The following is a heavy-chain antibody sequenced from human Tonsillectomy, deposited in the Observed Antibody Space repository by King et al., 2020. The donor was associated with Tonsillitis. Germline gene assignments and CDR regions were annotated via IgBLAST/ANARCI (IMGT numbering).Heavy chain of an antibody. J-gene: IGHJ3*02. CDR1: GLTFSSYW. Sequence: EVQLVESGGGLVQPGGSLRLSCAASGLTFSSYWMHWVRQAPGKGLVWVSRIKRDGSSTSYADSVKGRFTISRDNAKNTLYLQMNSLRVEDTAVYYCARNYYYGSGSYYGLSDAFDIWGQGTMVTVSS. V-gene: IGHV3-74*01. CDR3: ARNYYYGSGSYYGLSDAFDI. CDR2: IKRDGSST. D-gene: IGHD3-10*01.